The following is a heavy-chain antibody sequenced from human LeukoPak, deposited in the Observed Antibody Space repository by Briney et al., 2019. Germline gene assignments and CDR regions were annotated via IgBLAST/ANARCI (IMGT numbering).Heavy chain of an antibody. CDR2: IYYSGST. J-gene: IGHJ5*02. Sequence: PSETLSLTCTVSGGSISSSSYYWGWIRQPPGKGLEWIGSIYYSGSTYYNPSLKSRVTISVDTSKNQFSLKLSSVTAADTAVYYCARLLDCSSTSCYFLNWFDPWGQGTLVTVSS. V-gene: IGHV4-39*01. CDR1: GGSISSSSYY. D-gene: IGHD2-2*01. CDR3: ARLLDCSSTSCYFLNWFDP.